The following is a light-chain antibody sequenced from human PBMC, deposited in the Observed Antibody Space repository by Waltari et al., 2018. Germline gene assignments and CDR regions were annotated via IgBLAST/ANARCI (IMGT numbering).Light chain of an antibody. Sequence: QSALTQTATVSGSPGQSITISCSGTSSDIGNNNLVSWYQQHPGKAPTLIIYDVNKRPSGVSNRFSGSKSGNTAFLTISGLQTADEADYYCSSYAGSAISVFGGGTKLTVL. CDR2: DVN. J-gene: IGLJ3*02. V-gene: IGLV2-23*02. CDR3: SSYAGSAISV. CDR1: SSDIGNNNL.